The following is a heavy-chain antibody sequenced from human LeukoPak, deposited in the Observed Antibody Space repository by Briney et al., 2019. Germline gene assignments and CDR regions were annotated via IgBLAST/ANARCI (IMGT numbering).Heavy chain of an antibody. Sequence: SETLSLTCTVSGGSISYYYWSWIRKPPGKGLEWIGYIYYSGSTNYNPSLKSRVTISVDTSRNQFSLKLSSVTAADTAVYYCAGWNEGFDYWGQGTLVTVSS. D-gene: IGHD1-1*01. CDR2: IYYSGST. J-gene: IGHJ4*02. CDR3: AGWNEGFDY. V-gene: IGHV4-59*01. CDR1: GGSISYYY.